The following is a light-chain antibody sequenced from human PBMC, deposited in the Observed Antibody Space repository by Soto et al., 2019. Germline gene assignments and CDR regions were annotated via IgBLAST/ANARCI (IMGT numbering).Light chain of an antibody. CDR3: QSYDSSLVVV. J-gene: IGLJ2*01. Sequence: QSVLTQPPSVSGVPGQSVTISCTGSSSNIGAGYDVHWYQQLPGTAPKLLIYGNSNRPSGVPDRFSGSKSGTSASLAITGLHAEDEADYYCQSYDSSLVVVFGGRTKLTVL. CDR1: SSNIGAGYD. CDR2: GNS. V-gene: IGLV1-40*01.